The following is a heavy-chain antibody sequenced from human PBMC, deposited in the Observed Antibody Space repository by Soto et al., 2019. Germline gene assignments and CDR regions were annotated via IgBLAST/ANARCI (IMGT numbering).Heavy chain of an antibody. CDR3: ARWGYATRGFDF. D-gene: IGHD2-15*01. J-gene: IGHJ4*02. V-gene: IGHV3-7*01. Sequence: EVQLVESGGGLVQPGGSLRLSCAASGFSLSDYWMSWVRQAPGEGLKWVANIKHDGSERYYVDSVKGRFTISRDNAKNSLWLQMNSLRAEDTAVYYCARWGYATRGFDFWGQGTLVTVSS. CDR1: GFSLSDYW. CDR2: IKHDGSER.